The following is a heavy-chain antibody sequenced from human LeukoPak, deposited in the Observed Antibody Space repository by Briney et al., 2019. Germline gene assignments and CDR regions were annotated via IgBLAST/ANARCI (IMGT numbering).Heavy chain of an antibody. Sequence: GGSLRLSCAASGFTVRSYDMHWVRQVAGKGLEWVSAISTASNPHYAASVQGRFTIFRANAENSLYLQMNSLSAEDRAVYYCARELGIEGYWYFDLWGRGTLVTVSS. CDR2: ISTASNP. CDR3: ARELGIEGYWYFDL. V-gene: IGHV3-13*05. CDR1: GFTVRSYD. J-gene: IGHJ2*01. D-gene: IGHD7-27*01.